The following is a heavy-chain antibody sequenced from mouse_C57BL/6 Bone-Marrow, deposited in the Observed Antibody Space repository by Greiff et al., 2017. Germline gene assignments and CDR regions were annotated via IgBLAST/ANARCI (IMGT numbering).Heavy chain of an antibody. CDR3: SRRRTGTLCFDY. CDR1: GYTFTDYN. Sequence: VQLQQSGPELVKPGASVKMSCKASGYTFTDYNMHWVKQSHGKSLEWIGYINPNNGGTSYNQKFKGKATLTVNKSSSTAYMELRSLTSEDSAVYYCSRRRTGTLCFDYWGQGTTLTVSS. D-gene: IGHD4-1*01. J-gene: IGHJ2*01. CDR2: INPNNGGT. V-gene: IGHV1-22*01.